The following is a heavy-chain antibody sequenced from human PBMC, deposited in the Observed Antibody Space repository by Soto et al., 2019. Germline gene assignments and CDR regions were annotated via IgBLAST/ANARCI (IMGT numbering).Heavy chain of an antibody. D-gene: IGHD2-2*01. Sequence: GGSLRLSCAASGFTFSSYSMNWVRQAPGKGLEWVSSISSSSSYIYYADSVKGRFTISRDNAKNSPYLQMNSLRAEDTAVYYCALAVVPPATNSFHPPGQGTLVTLFS. CDR3: ALAVVPPATNSFHP. J-gene: IGHJ5*02. CDR2: ISSSSSYI. CDR1: GFTFSSYS. V-gene: IGHV3-21*01.